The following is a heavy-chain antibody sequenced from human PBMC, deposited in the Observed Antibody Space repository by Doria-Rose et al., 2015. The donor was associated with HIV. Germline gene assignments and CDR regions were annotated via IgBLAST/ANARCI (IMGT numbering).Heavy chain of an antibody. V-gene: IGHV2-26*01. CDR2: IFSNDER. Sequence: SGPVLVKPTETLTLTCTVSGVSLSSPGMGVSWIRQPPGKALEWLANIFSNDERSYKTSRKSRLTIARVTSKSQVHLTMTDMGPVDTATYYCARIKSSRWYHKYYFDFWGQGTLVIVSA. CDR3: ARIKSSRWYHKYYFDF. CDR1: GVSLSSPGMG. D-gene: IGHD6-13*01. J-gene: IGHJ4*02.